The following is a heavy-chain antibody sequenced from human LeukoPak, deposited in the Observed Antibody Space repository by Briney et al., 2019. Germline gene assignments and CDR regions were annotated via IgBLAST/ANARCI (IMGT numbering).Heavy chain of an antibody. J-gene: IGHJ4*02. D-gene: IGHD3-22*01. V-gene: IGHV4-59*11. CDR2: IDHTGST. Sequence: PSETLSLTCSVSGDSISMHYWSWIRQPPGKGLEWIGYIDHTGSTNYNPSLNSRVTISRDTSKNHFSLELSSVTAADTAVYYCARDNYDSSGYYFDYWGQGTLVTVSS. CDR1: GDSISMHY. CDR3: ARDNYDSSGYYFDY.